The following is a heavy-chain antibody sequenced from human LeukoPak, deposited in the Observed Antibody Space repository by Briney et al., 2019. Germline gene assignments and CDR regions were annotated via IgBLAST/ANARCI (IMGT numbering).Heavy chain of an antibody. D-gene: IGHD3-22*01. Sequence: GGSLRLSCAASGFTFSNYGMHWVRQAPGKGLEWVAFVRYDGSNEYYADSVKGRFTISRDNAKNSLYLQMNSLRAEDTALYYCARGTKPDSSGYYFDYWGQGTLVTVSS. V-gene: IGHV3-30*02. J-gene: IGHJ4*02. CDR2: VRYDGSNE. CDR1: GFTFSNYG. CDR3: ARGTKPDSSGYYFDY.